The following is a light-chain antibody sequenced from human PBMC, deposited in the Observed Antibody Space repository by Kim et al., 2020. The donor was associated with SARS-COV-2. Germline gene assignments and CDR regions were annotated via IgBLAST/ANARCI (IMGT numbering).Light chain of an antibody. V-gene: IGKV4-1*01. J-gene: IGKJ2*01. CDR3: QQYYSTPFA. CDR2: WAS. CDR1: QSVLYSSNNQNY. Sequence: RATINCKSSQSVLYSSNNQNYLAWYQQKPGQPLKLLIYWASTREYGVPDRFSGSGSGTDFTLTIGSLQAEDVAVYYCQQYYSTPFAFGQGTKLEI.